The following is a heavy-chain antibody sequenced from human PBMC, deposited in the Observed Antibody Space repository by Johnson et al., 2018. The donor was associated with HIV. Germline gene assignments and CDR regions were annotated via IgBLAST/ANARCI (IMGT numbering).Heavy chain of an antibody. CDR2: ISYDGSNK. D-gene: IGHD6-6*01. J-gene: IGHJ3*02. CDR3: AKGGEYSSSWSAFDI. CDR1: GFTFSSYG. Sequence: QVQLMESGGGVVQPGRSLRLSCAASGFTFSSYGMHWVRQAPGKGLEWVAVISYDGSNKYYADSVKGRLTISRDNSKNTLYLQMNSLRAEDTAVYYCAKGGEYSSSWSAFDIWGQGTMVTVSS. V-gene: IGHV3-30*18.